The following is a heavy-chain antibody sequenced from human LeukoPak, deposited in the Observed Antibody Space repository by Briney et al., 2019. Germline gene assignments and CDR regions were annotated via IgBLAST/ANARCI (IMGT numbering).Heavy chain of an antibody. V-gene: IGHV3-7*01. Sequence: GGSLRLSCAASGFTFSSYWMTWLRQTPGKELEGVANINQDGSDKYYVDSVKGRFTISRDNAKISLYLHMNNLRADDTAVYYCAKDHGSSDWYYFDYWGQGTLVTVSS. J-gene: IGHJ4*02. D-gene: IGHD6-13*01. CDR3: AKDHGSSDWYYFDY. CDR1: GFTFSSYW. CDR2: INQDGSDK.